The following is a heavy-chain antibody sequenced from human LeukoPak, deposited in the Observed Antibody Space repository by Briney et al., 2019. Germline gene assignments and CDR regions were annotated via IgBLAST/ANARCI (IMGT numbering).Heavy chain of an antibody. CDR3: AREEEYYDFWSGYSLDY. V-gene: IGHV1-18*01. CDR1: GYTFTSYD. J-gene: IGHJ4*02. D-gene: IGHD3-3*01. CDR2: ISAYNGNT. Sequence: ASVKVSCKASGYTFTSYDISWVRQAPGQGLEWMGWISAYNGNTNYAQKLQGRVTMTTDTSTSTAYMELRSLRSDDTAVYYCAREEEYYDFWSGYSLDYWGQGTLVTVSS.